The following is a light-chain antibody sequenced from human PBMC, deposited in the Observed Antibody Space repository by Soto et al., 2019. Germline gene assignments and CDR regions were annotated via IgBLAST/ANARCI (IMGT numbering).Light chain of an antibody. J-gene: IGKJ4*01. V-gene: IGKV3-20*01. CDR1: QSVSSSY. CDR2: GAS. CDR3: QQYGSSQLT. Sequence: EIVLTQSPGTLSLSPGERATLSCRASQSVSSSYLAWYQQKPGQAPRLLIYGASSRATDIPDRFSGSGSGTDFTLTISRLEPEDFAMYYCQQYGSSQLTFGGGTKVEIK.